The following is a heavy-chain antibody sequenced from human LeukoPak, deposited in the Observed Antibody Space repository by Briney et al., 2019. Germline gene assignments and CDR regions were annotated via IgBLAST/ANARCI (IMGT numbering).Heavy chain of an antibody. Sequence: SETLPLTCTVSGGSISSSSYYWGWIRQPPGKGLEWIGSIYYSGSTYYNPSLKSRVTISVDTSKNQFSLKLSSVTAADTAVYYCALRYSSSWYDWFDPWGQGTLVTVSS. V-gene: IGHV4-39*01. D-gene: IGHD6-13*01. CDR1: GGSISSSSYY. CDR2: IYYSGST. J-gene: IGHJ5*02. CDR3: ALRYSSSWYDWFDP.